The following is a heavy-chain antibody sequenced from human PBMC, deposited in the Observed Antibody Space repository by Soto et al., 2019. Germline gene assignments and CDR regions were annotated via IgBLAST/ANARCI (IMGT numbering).Heavy chain of an antibody. CDR3: AKDGKVAAAAPNF. CDR1: GFTFYSYA. J-gene: IGHJ4*02. V-gene: IGHV3-23*01. CDR2: LSDTGDVT. Sequence: AGGSLRLSCAASGFTFYSYALSWVRQAPGKGLEWVSTLSDTGDVTYYADFVRGRFTISRDTSKNTLFLQMNSLTAEDTAVYYCAKDGKVAAAAPNFWGQGTQVTVSS. D-gene: IGHD6-13*01.